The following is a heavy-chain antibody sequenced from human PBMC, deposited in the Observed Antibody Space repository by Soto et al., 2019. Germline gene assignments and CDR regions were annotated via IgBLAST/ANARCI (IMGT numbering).Heavy chain of an antibody. V-gene: IGHV3-30-3*01. Sequence: GGSLRLSCAASGFTFSSYAMHWVRQAPGKGLEWVAVISYDGSNKYYADSVKGRFTISRDNSKNTLYLQMNSLRAEDTAVYYCARGFWSGKPYYYYGMDVWGQGTTVTVSS. CDR1: GFTFSSYA. CDR2: ISYDGSNK. D-gene: IGHD3-3*01. CDR3: ARGFWSGKPYYYYGMDV. J-gene: IGHJ6*02.